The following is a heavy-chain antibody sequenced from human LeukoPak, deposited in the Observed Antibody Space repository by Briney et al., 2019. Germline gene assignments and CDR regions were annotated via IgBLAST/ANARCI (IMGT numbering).Heavy chain of an antibody. CDR1: GFTFDVYG. D-gene: IGHD6-13*01. J-gene: IGHJ5*02. CDR3: ARDRSPTTGYINCWYPLDP. V-gene: IGHV3-20*04. CDR2: INWDGSST. Sequence: PGGSLRLSCAASGFTFDVYGMSWVRQAPGKGLEWVSHINWDGSSTGYGDSVKGRFTISRDNAKNSLYLQMNSLRAEDTALYYCARDRSPTTGYINCWYPLDPWGQGTLVTVSS.